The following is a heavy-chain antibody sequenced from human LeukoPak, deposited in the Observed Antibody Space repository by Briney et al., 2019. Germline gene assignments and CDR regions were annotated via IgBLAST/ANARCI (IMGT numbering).Heavy chain of an antibody. V-gene: IGHV3-23*01. J-gene: IGHJ4*02. CDR3: AKERSASYYYDSSGYSNYNFDY. Sequence: PGGSLRLSCAASGFTFISYAMRWVGQAPGEGGEWISVISGSGGNTNYADSVKGRCTISRDNSKNTLYLQMNSLRAEDTAVYYCAKERSASYYYDSSGYSNYNFDYWGQGTLVTISS. CDR2: ISGSGGNT. D-gene: IGHD3-22*01. CDR1: GFTFISYA.